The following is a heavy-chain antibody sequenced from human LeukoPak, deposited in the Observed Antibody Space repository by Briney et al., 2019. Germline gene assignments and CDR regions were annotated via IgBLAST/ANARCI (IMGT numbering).Heavy chain of an antibody. D-gene: IGHD2-21*02. Sequence: SVKVSCKASGGTFSSYAISWVRQAPGQGLEWMGGIIPIFGTANYAQKFQGRVTITTDESTSTAYMELSSLRSEDTAVYYCARDVTACGGDCINWFNPWGQGTLVTVSS. CDR2: IIPIFGTA. V-gene: IGHV1-69*05. CDR1: GGTFSSYA. CDR3: ARDVTACGGDCINWFNP. J-gene: IGHJ5*02.